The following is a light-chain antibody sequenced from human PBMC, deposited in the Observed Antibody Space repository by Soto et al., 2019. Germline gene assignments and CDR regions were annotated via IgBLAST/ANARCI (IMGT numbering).Light chain of an antibody. CDR1: SSDVGGYNY. J-gene: IGLJ3*02. CDR3: CSYAGSYTWV. CDR2: DVS. Sequence: QSALTQPRSVSGSPGQSVTISCTGTSSDVGGYNYVSWYQQHPGKAPKLMIYDVSKRPSGVPDRFSGSKSGDTASLTISGRQAEDEADYYCCSYAGSYTWVFGGGTTVTVL. V-gene: IGLV2-11*01.